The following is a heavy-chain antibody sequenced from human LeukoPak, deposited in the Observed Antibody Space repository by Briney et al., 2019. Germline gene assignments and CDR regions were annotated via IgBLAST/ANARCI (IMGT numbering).Heavy chain of an antibody. J-gene: IGHJ4*02. D-gene: IGHD3-3*01. V-gene: IGHV4-39*07. CDR3: VLEYLIYFDH. Sequence: SETLSLTCTVSGGSISSSSYYWGWIRQPPGKGLEWIGSIYYSGSTYYNPSLKSRVTISVDTSKNQFSLKLSSVTAEDTAVYYCVLEYLIYFDHWGQGTLVTVSS. CDR1: GGSISSSSYY. CDR2: IYYSGST.